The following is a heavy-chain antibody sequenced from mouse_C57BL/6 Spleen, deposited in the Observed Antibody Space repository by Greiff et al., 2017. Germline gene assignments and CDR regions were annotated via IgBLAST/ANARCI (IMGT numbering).Heavy chain of an antibody. J-gene: IGHJ2*01. CDR2: ISDGGSYT. D-gene: IGHD2-1*01. CDR1: GFTFSSYA. V-gene: IGHV5-4*03. Sequence: EVKLVESGGGLVKPGGSLKLSCAASGFTFSSYAMSWVRQTPEKRLEWVATISDGGSYTYYPDNVKGRFTISRDNAKNNLYLQMSHLKSEDTAMYYCASDVIYYGPFDYWGQGTTLTVSS. CDR3: ASDVIYYGPFDY.